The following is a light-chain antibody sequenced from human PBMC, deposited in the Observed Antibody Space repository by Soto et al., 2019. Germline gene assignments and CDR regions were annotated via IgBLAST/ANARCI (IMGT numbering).Light chain of an antibody. Sequence: DIQLTQSPSFLSASVGDRVTITCRASRAISTNLAWYQQEPGKAPKLVIYAASTLQSGVPSSFSGSGSGKEFTLTISSLQPEDFAIYYSQPLNVYPRTFAQGTKVDIK. J-gene: IGKJ1*01. CDR3: QPLNVYPRT. CDR2: AAS. V-gene: IGKV1-9*01. CDR1: RAISTN.